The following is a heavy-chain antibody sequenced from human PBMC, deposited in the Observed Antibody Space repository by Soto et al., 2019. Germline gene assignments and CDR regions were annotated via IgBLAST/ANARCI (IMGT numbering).Heavy chain of an antibody. CDR3: ARVGAGAAAGYYYVLDF. Sequence: SETLSLTCAVYGGSFSGYYWSWIRQPPGKGLEWIGEINHSGSTNYNPSLKSRVTISVDTSKNQFSLKLSSVTAADTAVYYCARVGAGAAAGYYYVLDFWGQGTSVIVSS. V-gene: IGHV4-34*01. CDR1: GGSFSGYY. D-gene: IGHD6-13*01. J-gene: IGHJ6*02. CDR2: INHSGST.